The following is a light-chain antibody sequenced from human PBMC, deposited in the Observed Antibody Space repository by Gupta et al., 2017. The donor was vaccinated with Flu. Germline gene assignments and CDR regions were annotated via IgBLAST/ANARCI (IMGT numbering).Light chain of an antibody. Sequence: SVTISCPGSSIDVGGYSFVSWYQQHSGKAPKLMIYDVSKRPSGVPVRFSGSRSGNTASLTVSGLQAEDEADYYCSSYAGTNNLVFGGGTRLTVL. J-gene: IGLJ2*01. CDR2: DVS. CDR3: SSYAGTNNLV. V-gene: IGLV2-8*01. CDR1: SIDVGGYSF.